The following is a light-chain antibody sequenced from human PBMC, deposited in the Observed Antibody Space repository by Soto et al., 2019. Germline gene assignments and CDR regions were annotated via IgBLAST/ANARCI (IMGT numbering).Light chain of an antibody. J-gene: IGKJ2*01. CDR3: QQYITSPPMYT. Sequence: ETVLTQSPGTLSLSPGERATLSCRASQSVSSRYLAWYQQKPGQAPRLLIYSASNRATGIPDRFSCSGSGTESTLTIIRLEPEDFAVDYCQQYITSPPMYTFGQGTKLEIK. CDR2: SAS. CDR1: QSVSSRY. V-gene: IGKV3-20*01.